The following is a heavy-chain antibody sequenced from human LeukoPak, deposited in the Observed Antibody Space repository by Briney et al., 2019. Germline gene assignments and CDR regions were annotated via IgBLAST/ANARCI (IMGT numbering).Heavy chain of an antibody. Sequence: ASVKVSCKASGYTFTGYYMHWVRQAPGQGLEWMGWINPNSGGTNYAQKFQGRVTMTRDTSISTAYMELSRLRSDDTAAYYCARDPSLGSSGWFLYGMDVWGQGTTVTVSS. V-gene: IGHV1-2*02. J-gene: IGHJ6*02. CDR2: INPNSGGT. D-gene: IGHD6-19*01. CDR3: ARDPSLGSSGWFLYGMDV. CDR1: GYTFTGYY.